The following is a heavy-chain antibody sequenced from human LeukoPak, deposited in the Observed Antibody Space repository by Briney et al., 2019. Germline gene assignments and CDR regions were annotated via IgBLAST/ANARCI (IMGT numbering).Heavy chain of an antibody. CDR1: SRSISNYY. Sequence: SETLSLTCTVSSRSISNYYCNWIRQPPGKGLEWIGYIYYSGSTNYNPSLKSRVTISIDTSKNRFSLKMTSLTAADTAVYYCATGTSWFDPWGQGTLVTVSS. V-gene: IGHV4-59*08. CDR3: ATGTSWFDP. J-gene: IGHJ5*02. CDR2: IYYSGST.